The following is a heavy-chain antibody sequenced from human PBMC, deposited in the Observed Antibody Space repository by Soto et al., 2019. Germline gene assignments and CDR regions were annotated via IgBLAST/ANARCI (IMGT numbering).Heavy chain of an antibody. J-gene: IGHJ4*02. Sequence: QVQLVESGGGVVQPGRSLRLSCAASGFTFSSYGMHWVRQAPGQGLEWVAVIWYDGSNKYYADSVKGRFTISRDNSKNTLYLQMNSLRAEDTAVYYCARGGDYGDYFDYWGQGTLVTVSS. V-gene: IGHV3-33*01. CDR3: ARGGDYGDYFDY. CDR1: GFTFSSYG. D-gene: IGHD4-17*01. CDR2: IWYDGSNK.